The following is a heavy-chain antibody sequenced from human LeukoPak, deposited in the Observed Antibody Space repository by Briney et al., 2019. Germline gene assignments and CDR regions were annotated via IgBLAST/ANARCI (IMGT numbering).Heavy chain of an antibody. CDR2: ISHSDSTT. J-gene: IGHJ4*02. V-gene: IGHV3-48*04. CDR1: GFTFSSYA. Sequence: GGSLRLSCAASGFTFSSYAMSWVRQAPGKGLEWVSYISHSDSTTSYSDSVRGRFTISRDNAKNSLYLQMNSLRAEDTAVYYCARSIPLREFSFDYWGQGTLVTVSS. D-gene: IGHD2-2*02. CDR3: ARSIPLREFSFDY.